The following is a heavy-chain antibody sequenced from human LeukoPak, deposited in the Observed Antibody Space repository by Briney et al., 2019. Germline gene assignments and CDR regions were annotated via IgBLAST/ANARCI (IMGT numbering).Heavy chain of an antibody. CDR3: AKHGYCSGISCFFDF. D-gene: IGHD2-2*03. CDR1: GFTFSSYA. CDR2: ISGSGPYT. Sequence: GGSLRLSCAASGFTFSSYAMSWVRQAPGKGLEWVSGISGSGPYTFYTDSVKGRFTISRDSSKNTLYLQMNSLRAEDTALYYCAKHGYCSGISCFFDFWGQGTLVTVSS. J-gene: IGHJ4*02. V-gene: IGHV3-23*01.